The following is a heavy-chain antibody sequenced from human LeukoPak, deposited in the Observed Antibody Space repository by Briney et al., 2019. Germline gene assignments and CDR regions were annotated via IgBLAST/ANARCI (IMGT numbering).Heavy chain of an antibody. V-gene: IGHV4-59*01. CDR1: DDSITIYY. D-gene: IGHD3-10*01. CDR3: ARGYGWASYNNFNY. Sequence: PSETLSLTCTVSDDSITIYYWSWIRQPPGKGLEWIGDIHYTGTTDYIPSLKSRVTISVDTSKNQFSLKLSSVTAADTAVYYCARGYGWASYNNFNYWGQGILVTVSS. CDR2: IHYTGTT. J-gene: IGHJ4*02.